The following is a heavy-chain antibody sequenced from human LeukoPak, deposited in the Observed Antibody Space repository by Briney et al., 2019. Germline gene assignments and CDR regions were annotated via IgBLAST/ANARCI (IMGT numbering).Heavy chain of an antibody. J-gene: IGHJ4*02. D-gene: IGHD5-12*01. CDR2: ICQSGST. Sequence: SETLSLTCAVSGDSISISNWWGWVRQPPGKGLGWSGTICQSGSTNYNLSLKSRVTLSVDKSKNQFSLKLRPVTAAETAVYYCARDKAVGGYVGLWDYWGQGTLVTVSS. CDR1: GDSISISNW. V-gene: IGHV4-4*02. CDR3: ARDKAVGGYVGLWDY.